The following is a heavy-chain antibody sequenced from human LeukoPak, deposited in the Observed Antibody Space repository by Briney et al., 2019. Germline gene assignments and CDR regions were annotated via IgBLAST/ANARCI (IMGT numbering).Heavy chain of an antibody. V-gene: IGHV3-23*01. CDR1: GFTFSNYA. CDR2: ISGSASST. CDR3: ASDSAWNLHGGYLDH. J-gene: IGHJ4*02. Sequence: GGSLRLSCAASGFTFSNYAMSWVRQAPGKGLEWVSAISGSASSTYHADSVKGRFTISRDNSKNTLYLQMNSLRSEDTAVYYCASDSAWNLHGGYLDHWGQGTLVSVSS. D-gene: IGHD2-15*01.